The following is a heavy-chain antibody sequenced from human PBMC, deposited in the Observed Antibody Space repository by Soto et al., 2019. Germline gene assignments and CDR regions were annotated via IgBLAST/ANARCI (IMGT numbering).Heavy chain of an antibody. J-gene: IGHJ4*02. V-gene: IGHV3-23*01. CDR1: GFKFSNYA. Sequence: GGSLRLSCTASGFKFSNYAMSWVRQAPGPGLEWDSLISATGGGTYYADSVKGRFTISRDNSHNTLYLQVHSLTAEDTAVYYCAKDRRAGGNSAFYFDFWGQGAQVTVSS. D-gene: IGHD3-16*01. CDR3: AKDRRAGGNSAFYFDF. CDR2: ISATGGGT.